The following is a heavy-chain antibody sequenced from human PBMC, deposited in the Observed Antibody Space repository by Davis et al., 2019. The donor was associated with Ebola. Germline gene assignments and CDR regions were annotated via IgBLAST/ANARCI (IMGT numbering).Heavy chain of an antibody. V-gene: IGHV1-2*02. CDR1: GYTFTGYY. D-gene: IGHD3-22*01. J-gene: IGHJ4*02. CDR3: ARAAHSSGYYYAIGY. CDR2: INPNSGGT. Sequence: ASVKVSCKASGYTFTGYYMHWVRQAPGQGLEWMGWINPNSGGTNYAQKFQGRVTMTRDTSISTAYMELSRLRSDDTAVYYCARAAHSSGYYYAIGYWGQGTLVTVSS.